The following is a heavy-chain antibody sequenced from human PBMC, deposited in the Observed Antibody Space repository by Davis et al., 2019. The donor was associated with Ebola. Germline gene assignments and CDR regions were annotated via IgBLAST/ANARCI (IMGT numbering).Heavy chain of an antibody. J-gene: IGHJ6*02. CDR2: IYSGDTP. CDR3: ARSRLSSIVARVYYYGMDV. CDR1: GFTVSNNY. V-gene: IGHV3-66*01. D-gene: IGHD6-6*01. Sequence: PGGSLRLSCAASGFTVSNNYMSWVRQAPGKGLEWVSTIYSGDTPYYADSVMGRFTISRDNSKNTLHLEMNSLRAEDTAVYYCARSRLSSIVARVYYYGMDVWGQGTTVTVSS.